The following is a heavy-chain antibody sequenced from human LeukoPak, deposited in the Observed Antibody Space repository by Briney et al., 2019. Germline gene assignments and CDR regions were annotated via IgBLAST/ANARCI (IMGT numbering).Heavy chain of an antibody. CDR2: ISSGGSSI. V-gene: IGHV3-11*01. CDR3: AREPYYDSSGCCLDY. D-gene: IGHD3-22*01. J-gene: IGHJ4*02. Sequence: SGGSLRLSCAASGFIFSDYYMSWIRQAPGKGLEWVSYISSGGSSIYYADSVKGRFTISRDNAKNSLYLQMNSLRAEDTAVYYCAREPYYDSSGCCLDYWGQGTLVTVSS. CDR1: GFIFSDYY.